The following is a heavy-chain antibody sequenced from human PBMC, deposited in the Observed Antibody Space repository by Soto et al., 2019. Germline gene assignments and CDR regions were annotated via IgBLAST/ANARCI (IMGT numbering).Heavy chain of an antibody. CDR2: IYWDDAK. CDR3: AHRQIGYYGYFDF. Sequence: GSGPTLVNPTQTLTLTCTFSGFSISTSKVGVSWIRQPPGKALEWLALIYWDDAKRYRPSLKSRLTVTKDTSKNQVVLTMTNVDPMDTATYYGAHRQIGYYGYFDFWGQRFLVTGSS. D-gene: IGHD3-10*01. V-gene: IGHV2-5*02. CDR1: GFSISTSKVG. J-gene: IGHJ4*02.